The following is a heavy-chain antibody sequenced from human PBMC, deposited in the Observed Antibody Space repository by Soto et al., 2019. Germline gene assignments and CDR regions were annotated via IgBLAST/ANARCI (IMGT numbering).Heavy chain of an antibody. Sequence: ASVKVSCKASGYTFTSYGISWVRQAPGQGLEWMGWISAYNGNTNYAQKLQGRVTMTTDKSTCTAYMELRSLRSDDTAVYYCARDYYGSGRGPSEDWGQGTLVTVSS. D-gene: IGHD3-10*01. J-gene: IGHJ4*02. V-gene: IGHV1-18*01. CDR3: ARDYYGSGRGPSED. CDR2: ISAYNGNT. CDR1: GYTFTSYG.